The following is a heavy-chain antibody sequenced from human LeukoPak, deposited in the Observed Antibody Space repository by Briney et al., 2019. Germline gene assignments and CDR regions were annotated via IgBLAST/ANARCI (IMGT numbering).Heavy chain of an antibody. V-gene: IGHV4-30-2*01. CDR3: ARELPTGWVDY. D-gene: IGHD3-9*01. J-gene: IGHJ4*02. CDR1: GGSIISGGYS. Sequence: PSETLSLTCAVSGGSIISGGYSWSWIRQPPGTGLEWIGYIYHSGSTYYNPSLKSRVTISVDRSKNQFSLKLSSVTAADTAVYYCARELPTGWVDYWGQGTLVTVSS. CDR2: IYHSGST.